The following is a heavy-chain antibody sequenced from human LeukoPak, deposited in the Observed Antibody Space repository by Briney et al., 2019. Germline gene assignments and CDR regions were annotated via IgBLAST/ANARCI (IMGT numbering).Heavy chain of an antibody. J-gene: IGHJ4*02. V-gene: IGHV1-18*01. CDR2: ISDYNGNT. CDR3: ARDDALVATGSFDY. D-gene: IGHD5-12*01. Sequence: ASVKVSCKASGYTFNSYGINWVRQAPGQGLEWMGWISDYNGNTNYAQKLQGRVTMTTDTSTSTAYMELRSLRSDDTAVYYCARDDALVATGSFDYWGQGTLVTVSS. CDR1: GYTFNSYG.